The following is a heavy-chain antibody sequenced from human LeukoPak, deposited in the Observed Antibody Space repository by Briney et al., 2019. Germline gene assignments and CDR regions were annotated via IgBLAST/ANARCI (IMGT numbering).Heavy chain of an antibody. D-gene: IGHD3-10*01. J-gene: IGHJ4*02. Sequence: PGGSLRLSCAASGFTFSDYYMSWIRQAPGKGLEWVSYISRSGSTIYYADSVKGRFTISRDNAKNSLYLQMNSLRAEDTAVYYCAREEGNYYGSGSYYIWVYWGQGTLVTVSS. CDR2: ISRSGSTI. V-gene: IGHV3-11*01. CDR1: GFTFSDYY. CDR3: AREEGNYYGSGSYYIWVY.